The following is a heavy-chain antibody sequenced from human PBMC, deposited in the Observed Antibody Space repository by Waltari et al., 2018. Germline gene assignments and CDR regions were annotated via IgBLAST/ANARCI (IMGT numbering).Heavy chain of an antibody. CDR1: GFTLSSYW. J-gene: IGHJ3*02. CDR3: ARDQWFAFDI. D-gene: IGHD3-22*01. V-gene: IGHV3-7*01. Sequence: EVQLVESGGGLVQPGGSLRLSCAASGFTLSSYWMCWVRQAPGKGLEWVANIKKDGSEEYYVDSVRGRFTISRDNAKNSLYLQMNSLRPEDTAVYYCARDQWFAFDIWGQGTMVTVSS. CDR2: IKKDGSEE.